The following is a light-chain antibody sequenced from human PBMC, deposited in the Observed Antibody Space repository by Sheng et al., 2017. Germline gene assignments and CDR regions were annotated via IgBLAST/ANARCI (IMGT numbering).Light chain of an antibody. CDR1: QTISSY. J-gene: IGKJ2*01. Sequence: DIQMTQSPSSLSASVGDRVTITCRASQTISSYLNWYQQKPGKAPKVLMYTASTLQSGVLVRFSGSGXGTDFTLTISSLQPEDFATYYCQQSYSTPRTFGQGTKLEIK. CDR3: QQSYSTPRT. CDR2: TAS. V-gene: IGKV1-39*01.